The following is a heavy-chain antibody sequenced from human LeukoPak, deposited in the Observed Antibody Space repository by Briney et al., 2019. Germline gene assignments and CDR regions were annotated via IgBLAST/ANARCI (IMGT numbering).Heavy chain of an antibody. J-gene: IGHJ4*02. CDR2: INHSGST. V-gene: IGHV4-34*01. CDR3: ARAPIVVVIRYYPKFFDY. CDR1: GGSFSGYY. Sequence: SETLSLTCAVYGGSFSGYYWSWIRQPPGKGLEWIGEINHSGSTNYNPSLKSRVTISVDTSKHQFSLKLSSVTAADTAVYYCARAPIVVVIRYYPKFFDYWGQGTLVTVSS. D-gene: IGHD3-22*01.